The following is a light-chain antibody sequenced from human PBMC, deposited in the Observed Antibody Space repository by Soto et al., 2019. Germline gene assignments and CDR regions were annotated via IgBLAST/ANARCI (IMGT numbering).Light chain of an antibody. Sequence: QSALTQSASVSVSPGQSITISRTGTSSDVGGYNYVSWNQQHPGKAPKLIIYDVSNRPSGVSTRFSGSKSGNTASLTISGLQAEDEADYSCSSYTSTNSWVFGGGTKLTVL. CDR2: DVS. V-gene: IGLV2-14*01. CDR1: SSDVGGYNY. J-gene: IGLJ3*02. CDR3: SSYTSTNSWV.